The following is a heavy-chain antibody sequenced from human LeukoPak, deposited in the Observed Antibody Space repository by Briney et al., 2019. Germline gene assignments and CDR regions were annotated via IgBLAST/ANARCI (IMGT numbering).Heavy chain of an antibody. J-gene: IGHJ4*02. V-gene: IGHV1-2*02. CDR3: ARVRSIAAAGKEFDY. Sequence: ASVKDSCKPSGYTFTGYKMHWVRQAPGQGVEWMGWINPDSGGTNYAQTFWGGGSMTRETVTSTAYMWQSRLRSDDTAVYYCARVRSIAAAGKEFDYWGQGTLVTVSS. CDR2: INPDSGGT. D-gene: IGHD6-13*01. CDR1: GYTFTGYK.